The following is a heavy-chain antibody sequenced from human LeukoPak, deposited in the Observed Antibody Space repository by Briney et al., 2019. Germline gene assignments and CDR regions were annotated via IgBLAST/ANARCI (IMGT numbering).Heavy chain of an antibody. V-gene: IGHV4-39*01. Sequence: SETLSLTCVVSSGSISSYPYYWGWVRPPPGKGLEWIGSIYNSGRAYYTPSLKSRVTISVDTSNNQFSLRVTSVTGADTAVYYCVSSSWAFDFWGQGTLVSVSS. J-gene: IGHJ4*02. CDR3: VSSSWAFDF. CDR2: IYNSGRA. D-gene: IGHD6-13*01. CDR1: SGSISSYPYY.